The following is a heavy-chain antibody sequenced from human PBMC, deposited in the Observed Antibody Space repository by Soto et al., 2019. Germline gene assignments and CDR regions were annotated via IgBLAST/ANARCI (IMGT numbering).Heavy chain of an antibody. CDR2: IYWDDDK. D-gene: IGHD3-10*01. V-gene: IGHV2-5*02. CDR3: AHRVSSGSLSDENWFDP. CDR1: GFSLSTSGVG. J-gene: IGHJ5*02. Sequence: SGPTLVNPTQTLALTCTFSGFSLSTSGVGVGWIRQPPGKALEWLALIYWDDDKRYSPSLKSRLTITKDTSKNQVVLTMTNMDPVDTATYYCAHRVSSGSLSDENWFDPWGQGTLVTVSS.